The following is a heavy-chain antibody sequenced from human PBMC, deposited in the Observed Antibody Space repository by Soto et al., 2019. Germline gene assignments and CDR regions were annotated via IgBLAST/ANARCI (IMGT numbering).Heavy chain of an antibody. Sequence: GSLRLSCAASGFTFSSYAMSWVRQAPGKGLEWVSAISGSGGSTYYADSVKGRFTISRDNSKNTLYLQMNSLRAEDTAVYYCAKIGSWSTVTTHFDYWGQGTLVTVSS. CDR3: AKIGSWSTVTTHFDY. CDR1: GFTFSSYA. J-gene: IGHJ4*02. CDR2: ISGSGGST. V-gene: IGHV3-23*01. D-gene: IGHD4-17*01.